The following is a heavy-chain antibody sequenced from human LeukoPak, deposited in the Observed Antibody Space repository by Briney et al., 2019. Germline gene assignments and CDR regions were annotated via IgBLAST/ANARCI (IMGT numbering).Heavy chain of an antibody. CDR1: GFTFSTYA. D-gene: IGHD3-3*01. V-gene: IGHV3-23*01. CDR3: AKWTAPSITIFGVVSSLDY. Sequence: GGSLRPSCAASGFTFSTYAVNWVRQAPGKGLEWVSTISGSGDSTYYADSVKGRFTISRDNCKNTLYLQMNSLRAEDTAVYYCAKWTAPSITIFGVVSSLDYWGQGTLVTVSS. J-gene: IGHJ4*02. CDR2: ISGSGDST.